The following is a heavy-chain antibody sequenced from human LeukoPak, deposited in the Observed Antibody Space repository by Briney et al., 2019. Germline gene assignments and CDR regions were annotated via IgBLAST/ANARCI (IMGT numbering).Heavy chain of an antibody. V-gene: IGHV3-20*01. CDR1: GFTFDDYG. CDR3: ARGGYYGSGSYYNVPYYMDV. D-gene: IGHD3-10*01. Sequence: SGGSLRLSCAASGFTFDDYGMSWVRQGPGKGLEWVSGIKWNGGSTGYADSVKGRFTISRDNAKNSLYLQMNSLRAEDTALYHCARGGYYGSGSYYNVPYYMDVWGKGTTVTISS. CDR2: IKWNGGST. J-gene: IGHJ6*03.